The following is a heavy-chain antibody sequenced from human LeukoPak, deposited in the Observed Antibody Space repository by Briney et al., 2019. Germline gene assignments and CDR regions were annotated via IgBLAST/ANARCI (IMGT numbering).Heavy chain of an antibody. CDR3: ARVRYNWDQYVGFDP. Sequence: SETLSLTCTVSGGSISSYYWSWIRQPPGKGLEWIGYIYYSGSTNYNPSLKSRVTISVDTSKNQFSLKLSSVTAADTAVYYCARVRYNWDQYVGFDPWGQGTLVTVSS. D-gene: IGHD1-20*01. CDR2: IYYSGST. J-gene: IGHJ5*02. CDR1: GGSISSYY. V-gene: IGHV4-59*01.